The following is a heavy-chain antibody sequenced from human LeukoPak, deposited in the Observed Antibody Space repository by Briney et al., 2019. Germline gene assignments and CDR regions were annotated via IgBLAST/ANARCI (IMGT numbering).Heavy chain of an antibody. Sequence: SVKVSCKASGGTFSSYAISWVRQAPGQGLEWMGRIIPILGIANYAQKFQGRVTITADKSTSTAYMELSSLRSEDTAVYYCARTPRVLRSSIWHYYYYGMDVWGQGTTVTVSS. CDR1: GGTFSSYA. D-gene: IGHD6-13*01. CDR3: ARTPRVLRSSIWHYYYYGMDV. J-gene: IGHJ6*02. V-gene: IGHV1-69*04. CDR2: IIPILGIA.